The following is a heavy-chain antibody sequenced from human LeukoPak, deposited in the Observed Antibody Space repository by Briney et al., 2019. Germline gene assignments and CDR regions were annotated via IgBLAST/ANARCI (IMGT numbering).Heavy chain of an antibody. CDR2: IGGSGEST. CDR3: AKTSLGHHPSYSTMDV. J-gene: IGHJ6*02. D-gene: IGHD2-15*01. V-gene: IGHV3-23*01. Sequence: GGSLRLSCAASGFIFSTYGMIWVRQAPGKGLEWVAGIGGSGESTFYPDSVQGRFTISRDNPKNTLYLQVNSLRAEDTAVYYCAKTSLGHHPSYSTMDVWGQGTTVTVSS. CDR1: GFIFSTYG.